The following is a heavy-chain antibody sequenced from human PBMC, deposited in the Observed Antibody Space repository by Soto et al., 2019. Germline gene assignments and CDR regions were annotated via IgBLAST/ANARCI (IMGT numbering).Heavy chain of an antibody. V-gene: IGHV3-23*01. D-gene: IGHD6-6*01. CDR3: AKEMQLRLYNWFDP. Sequence: PGGSLRLSCAASGFTFSSYAMSWVRQAPGKGLGWVSAISGSGGGTYYADSVKGRFTISRDNSKNTLYLQMNSLRAEDTAVYYCAKEMQLRLYNWFDPWGQGTLVTVSS. J-gene: IGHJ5*02. CDR1: GFTFSSYA. CDR2: ISGSGGGT.